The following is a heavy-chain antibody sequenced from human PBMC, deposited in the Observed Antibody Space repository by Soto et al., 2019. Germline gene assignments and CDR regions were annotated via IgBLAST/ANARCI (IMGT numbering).Heavy chain of an antibody. J-gene: IGHJ6*02. Sequence: QLQLQESGPGLVKPSETLSLTCTVSGGSISSSSYYWGWIRQPPGKGLEWIGSIYYSGSTYYNPSLKSRVTISVDTSKNLYSLMLSSVTAADTAVYYCARARIFGVEDYGMDVWGQGTTVTVSS. D-gene: IGHD3-3*02. CDR1: GGSISSSSYY. CDR2: IYYSGST. CDR3: ARARIFGVEDYGMDV. V-gene: IGHV4-39*01.